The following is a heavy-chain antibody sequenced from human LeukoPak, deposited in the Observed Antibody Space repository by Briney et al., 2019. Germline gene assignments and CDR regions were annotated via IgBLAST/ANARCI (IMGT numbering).Heavy chain of an antibody. J-gene: IGHJ5*02. CDR3: ARGGWSLGYCSSSSCLDWFDP. Sequence: ASVKVSCKASRYTFTDYYMHWVRQAPGQGLEWMGWINPNSGGTNYAQTLQGRLTMTRDTSISTAYLERSRLRSDDTAVYYCARGGWSLGYCSSSSCLDWFDPWGQGTLVTVSS. D-gene: IGHD2-2*01. V-gene: IGHV1-2*02. CDR2: INPNSGGT. CDR1: RYTFTDYY.